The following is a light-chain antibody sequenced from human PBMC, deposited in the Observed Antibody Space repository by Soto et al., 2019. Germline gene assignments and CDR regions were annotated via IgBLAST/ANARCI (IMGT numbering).Light chain of an antibody. CDR1: QSMSVW. V-gene: IGKV1-5*03. CDR3: QQYNFYPWT. Sequence: DIQMTQSPSTLSASVGDRVTITCRDSQSMSVWLAWYQQKPGKAPKLLIYKASSLESGVPSRFSGSGSGTEFTLTISGLQPDDFATYFCQQYNFYPWTFGQGTKVEIK. J-gene: IGKJ1*01. CDR2: KAS.